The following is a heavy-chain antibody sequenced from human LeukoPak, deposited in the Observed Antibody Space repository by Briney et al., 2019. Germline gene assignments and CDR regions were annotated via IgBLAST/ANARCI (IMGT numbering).Heavy chain of an antibody. J-gene: IGHJ5*02. D-gene: IGHD6-6*01. CDR2: INHSGST. Sequence: GSLRLSCAASGFTFSGSAMHWIRQPPGKGLEWIGEINHSGSTNYNPSLKSRVTISVDTSKNQFSLKLSSVTAADTAVYYCARWASIAARRWFDPWGQGTLVTVSS. CDR1: GFTFSGSA. V-gene: IGHV4-34*01. CDR3: ARWASIAARRWFDP.